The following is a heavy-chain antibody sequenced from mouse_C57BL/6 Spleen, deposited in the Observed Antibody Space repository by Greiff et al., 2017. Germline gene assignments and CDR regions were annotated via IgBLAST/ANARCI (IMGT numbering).Heavy chain of an antibody. Sequence: VQLQQPGTELVKPGASVKLSCKASGYTFTSYWMHWVKQSPGQGLEWIGNINPSNGGTNYNEKFKSKATLTVDKSSSTAYMQLSSLTSEDSAVYYCARPVYDGYYWFADWGQGTLVTVSA. CDR3: ARPVYDGYYWFAD. J-gene: IGHJ3*01. D-gene: IGHD2-3*01. V-gene: IGHV1-53*01. CDR1: GYTFTSYW. CDR2: INPSNGGT.